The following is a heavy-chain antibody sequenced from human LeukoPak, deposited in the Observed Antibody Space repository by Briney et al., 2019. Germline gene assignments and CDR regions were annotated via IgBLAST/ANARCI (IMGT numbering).Heavy chain of an antibody. CDR1: GYTFFSYS. D-gene: IGHD6-6*01. CDR2: LCTYNGNT. CDR3: AKDRWRDGSSSFDN. J-gene: IGHJ4*02. V-gene: IGHV1-18*01. Sequence: ASVKDSCKASGYTFFSYSINWVRQAPGQGLEWMGWLCTYNGNTNYAQKLEGRVTMTTDTSTSTAYMELRSLRSDDTAVYYCAKDRWRDGSSSFDNWGQGTLVTVSS.